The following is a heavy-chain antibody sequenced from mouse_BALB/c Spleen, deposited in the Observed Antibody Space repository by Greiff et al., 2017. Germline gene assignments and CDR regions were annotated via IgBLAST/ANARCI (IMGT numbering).Heavy chain of an antibody. V-gene: IGHV5-15*02. Sequence: EVKLVESGGGLVQPGGSRKLSCAASGFTFSDYGMPWVRQAPGKGLEWVAFISNLAYSTYYADTVTGRFTISRENAKNTLYLEMSSLRSEDTAMYYCARREDDGYYAGAMDYWGQGTSVTVSS. J-gene: IGHJ4*01. CDR2: ISNLAYST. CDR3: ARREDDGYYAGAMDY. CDR1: GFTFSDYG. D-gene: IGHD2-3*01.